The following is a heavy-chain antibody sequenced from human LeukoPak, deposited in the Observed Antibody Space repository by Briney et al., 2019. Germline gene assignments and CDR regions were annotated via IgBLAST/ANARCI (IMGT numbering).Heavy chain of an antibody. J-gene: IGHJ4*02. CDR2: IRFDGSNK. CDR1: GFTFSNYG. D-gene: IGHD3-10*01. Sequence: GGSLRLSCAASGFTFSNYGVHWVRQAPGKGLEWVSFIRFDGSNKYYADSVKGRFTISRDNSKSTLYVQMNSLRAEDTAVYYCARAKPKNMVRGLIMRRESRYYFDYWGQGTLVTVSS. V-gene: IGHV3-30*02. CDR3: ARAKPKNMVRGLIMRRESRYYFDY.